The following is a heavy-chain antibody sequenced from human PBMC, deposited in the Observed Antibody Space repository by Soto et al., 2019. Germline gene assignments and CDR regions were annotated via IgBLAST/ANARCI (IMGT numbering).Heavy chain of an antibody. Sequence: PSETLSLTCTVSGGSISSSSYYWGGIRQPPWKGLEWIGSIYYSGSTYYNPSLKSRVTISVDTSKNQFSLKLSSVTAADTAVYYCARISWMGIAAPQPCFDYWGQGTLVTVSS. CDR2: IYYSGST. V-gene: IGHV4-39*01. D-gene: IGHD6-13*01. J-gene: IGHJ4*02. CDR3: ARISWMGIAAPQPCFDY. CDR1: GGSISSSSYY.